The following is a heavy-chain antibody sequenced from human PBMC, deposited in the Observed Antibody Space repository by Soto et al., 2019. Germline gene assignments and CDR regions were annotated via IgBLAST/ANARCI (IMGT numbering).Heavy chain of an antibody. J-gene: IGHJ4*02. CDR2: ISGSGGER. CDR1: GFTFRTYC. V-gene: IGHV3-23*01. CDR3: AKDTLNDSGSFDY. D-gene: IGHD6-19*01. Sequence: GGSLRLSCAASGFTFRTYCITWVRQAPWKGLEWVSGISGSGGERYYGDSGEGRFSISRDNSENTLFLQMHSLRAEDTAIYYCAKDTLNDSGSFDYCVQGTLVTVSS.